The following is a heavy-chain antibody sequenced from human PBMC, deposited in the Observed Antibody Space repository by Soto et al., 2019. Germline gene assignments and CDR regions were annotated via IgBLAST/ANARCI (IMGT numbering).Heavy chain of an antibody. CDR1: GFTFDDYA. CDR2: ISWNSGSI. Sequence: GGSLRLSCAASGFTFDDYAMHWVRQAPGKGLEWVSGISWNSGSIGYADSVKGRFTISRDNAKNSLYLQMNNLRAEDTALYYCAKATPYCSGGSCYFDYWGQGTLVTVSS. J-gene: IGHJ4*02. V-gene: IGHV3-9*01. CDR3: AKATPYCSGGSCYFDY. D-gene: IGHD2-15*01.